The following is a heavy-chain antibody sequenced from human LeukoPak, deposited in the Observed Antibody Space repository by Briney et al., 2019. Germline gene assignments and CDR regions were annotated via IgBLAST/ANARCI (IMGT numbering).Heavy chain of an antibody. CDR2: TYYRSKWYN. D-gene: IGHD3-10*01. Sequence: SQTLSLTCAIPGDTASSNSAGWNWIRQSPSRGLEWLGRTYYRSKWYNDYAVSVKSRITINPDTSKNQFSLPLNSVTPEDTAVYLLGRGGGHGLVFFDYWGQGTLVTVSS. CDR1: GDTASSNSAG. V-gene: IGHV6-1*01. CDR3: GRGGGHGLVFFDY. J-gene: IGHJ4*02.